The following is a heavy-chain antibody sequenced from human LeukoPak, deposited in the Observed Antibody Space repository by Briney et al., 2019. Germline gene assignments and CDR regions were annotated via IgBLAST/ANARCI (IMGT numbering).Heavy chain of an antibody. Sequence: SETLSLTCTVSGGSISSYYWSWIRQPPGKGLEWIGYIYYSGSTNYNPSLKSRVTISVDTSKNQFSLKLSSVTAADTAVYYCARGGPPSDYSDYWGQGTLATVSS. CDR3: ARGGPPSDYSDY. J-gene: IGHJ4*02. CDR2: IYYSGST. CDR1: GGSISSYY. V-gene: IGHV4-59*08. D-gene: IGHD3-16*01.